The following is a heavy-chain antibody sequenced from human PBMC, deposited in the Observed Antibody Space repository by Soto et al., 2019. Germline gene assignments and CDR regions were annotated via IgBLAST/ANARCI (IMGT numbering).Heavy chain of an antibody. D-gene: IGHD6-19*01. CDR3: AKEAVSGWYYFDY. CDR2: ISGSGGST. Sequence: GGSLRLSCAASGFTFSTYAMTWVRQAPGKGLEWVSTISGSGGSTYYADSLKGRFTISRDNSKNTLFLQMSSQRAEDTAVYYCAKEAVSGWYYFDYWGPGTLVTVSS. J-gene: IGHJ4*02. CDR1: GFTFSTYA. V-gene: IGHV3-23*01.